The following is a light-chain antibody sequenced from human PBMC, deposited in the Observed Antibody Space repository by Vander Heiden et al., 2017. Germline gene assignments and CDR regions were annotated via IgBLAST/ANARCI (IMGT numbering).Light chain of an antibody. Sequence: DIQMTKSPSSLSASVGDRVTITCRASQSISRYVNWYQQKPGKGPKFLIYVASTLQSGVPSRFNGSGSGTDFTLTISSLQPEYFATYYCQQSYTAPTCGQGTRLEIK. CDR1: QSISRY. CDR2: VAS. J-gene: IGKJ5*01. CDR3: QQSYTAPT. V-gene: IGKV1-39*01.